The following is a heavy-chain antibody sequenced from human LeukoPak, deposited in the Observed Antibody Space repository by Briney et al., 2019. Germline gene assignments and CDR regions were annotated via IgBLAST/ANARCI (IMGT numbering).Heavy chain of an antibody. CDR3: ARLLNYYDSSGFDY. CDR2: ISRSGGTI. V-gene: IGHV3-48*03. CDR1: GFTLSNYE. J-gene: IGHJ4*02. D-gene: IGHD3-22*01. Sequence: PGGSLRLSCAASGFTLSNYEMNWVRQAPGKGLEWVSYISRSGGTIYYADSLKGRFTISRDNAKNSLYLQMNSLRAEDTAVYYCARLLNYYDSSGFDYWGQGTLVTVSS.